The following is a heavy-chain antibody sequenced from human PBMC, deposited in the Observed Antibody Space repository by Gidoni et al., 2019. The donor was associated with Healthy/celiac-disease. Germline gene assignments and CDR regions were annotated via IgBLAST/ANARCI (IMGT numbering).Heavy chain of an antibody. CDR1: GFTFSSYW. J-gene: IGHJ4*02. CDR2: IKQDGSEK. CDR3: ARTGDIVVVPADY. Sequence: EVQLVESGGGLVQPGGSLRLSCAASGFTFSSYWMSWVRQAPGKGLEWVANIKQDGSEKYYVDSVKGRFTISRDNAKNSLYLQMNSLRAEDTAVYYCARTGDIVVVPADYWGQGTLVTVSS. D-gene: IGHD2-2*01. V-gene: IGHV3-7*01.